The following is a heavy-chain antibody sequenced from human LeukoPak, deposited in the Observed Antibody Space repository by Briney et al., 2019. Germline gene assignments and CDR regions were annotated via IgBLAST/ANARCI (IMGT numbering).Heavy chain of an antibody. CDR2: ISSSSSYI. Sequence: GGSLRLSCAASGFTFSSYSMNGVRQAPGKGLEWVSSISSSSSYIYYADSVKGRFTISRDNAKTSLYLQVNSLRAEDTAVYYCARPNLYSTSLDAFDIWGQGTMVTVSS. D-gene: IGHD2-8*01. J-gene: IGHJ3*02. V-gene: IGHV3-21*01. CDR1: GFTFSSYS. CDR3: ARPNLYSTSLDAFDI.